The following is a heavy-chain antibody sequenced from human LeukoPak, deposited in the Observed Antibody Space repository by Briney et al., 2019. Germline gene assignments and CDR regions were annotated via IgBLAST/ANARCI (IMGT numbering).Heavy chain of an antibody. V-gene: IGHV3-9*01. J-gene: IGHJ3*01. CDR3: AKDRSSTLDDAFDF. D-gene: IGHD6-13*01. CDR2: IDWNSSHM. CDR1: GFTFGDYA. Sequence: GTSLRLSYAASGFTFGDYAMHWVGQIPGKGLEWVSGIDWNSSHMVYADSVKGRFTISRDNAKNSLYLQMSSLRAEDRALYYCAKDRSSTLDDAFDFWGQGTMVTVSS.